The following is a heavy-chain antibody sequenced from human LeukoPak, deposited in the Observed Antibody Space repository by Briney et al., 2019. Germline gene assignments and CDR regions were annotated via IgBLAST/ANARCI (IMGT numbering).Heavy chain of an antibody. CDR1: GGSISSYY. V-gene: IGHV4-59*12. D-gene: IGHD1-7*01. CDR3: ARGRTYGY. J-gene: IGHJ4*02. CDR2: IYYSGST. Sequence: PSETLSLTCTVSGGSISSYYWSWIRQPPGRGLEWFGYIYYSGSTNYNPSLKSRVTISVDTSKNQFSLKLSSVTAADTAVYYCARGRTYGYWGQGTLVTVSS.